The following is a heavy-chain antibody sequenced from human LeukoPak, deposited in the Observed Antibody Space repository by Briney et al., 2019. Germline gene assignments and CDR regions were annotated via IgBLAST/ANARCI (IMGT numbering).Heavy chain of an antibody. CDR2: IIPIFGTA. CDR3: ARKIVHHYYYGMDV. J-gene: IGHJ6*02. Sequence: GASVKVSCKASGGTLSSYAISWVRQAPGQGLKWMGGIIPIFGTANYAQKFQGRVTITADESTSTAYMELSSLRSEDTAVYYCARKIVHHYYYGMDVWGQGTMVTVSS. D-gene: IGHD2/OR15-2a*01. V-gene: IGHV1-69*13. CDR1: GGTLSSYA.